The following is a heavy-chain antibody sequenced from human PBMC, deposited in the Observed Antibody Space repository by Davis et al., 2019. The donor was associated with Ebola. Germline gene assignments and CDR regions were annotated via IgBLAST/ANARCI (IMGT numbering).Heavy chain of an antibody. Sequence: GESLKISCAASGFTFSSYSINWVRQAPGKGLEWVSYISSSSSTIYYADSVKGRFAISRDNAKNSLYLQMNSLRDEDTAVYYCARDPPYYYDSSAALWGQGTLVTVSS. D-gene: IGHD3-22*01. V-gene: IGHV3-48*02. CDR2: ISSSSSTI. CDR3: ARDPPYYYDSSAAL. CDR1: GFTFSSYS. J-gene: IGHJ4*02.